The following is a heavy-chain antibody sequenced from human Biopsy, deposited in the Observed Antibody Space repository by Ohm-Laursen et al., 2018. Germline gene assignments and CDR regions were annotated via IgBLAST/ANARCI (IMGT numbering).Heavy chain of an antibody. Sequence: SLRLSCSAFGFTFSDYYMSWIRQAPGKGLGWVSSISGSGDAKYYIDSVKGRFTISRDNAENSLYLQMNSLRAEDTAIYYCARPHWESNHDFDYWGQGALVTVSS. J-gene: IGHJ4*02. V-gene: IGHV3-11*01. CDR1: GFTFSDYY. D-gene: IGHD1-14*01. CDR2: ISGSGDAK. CDR3: ARPHWESNHDFDY.